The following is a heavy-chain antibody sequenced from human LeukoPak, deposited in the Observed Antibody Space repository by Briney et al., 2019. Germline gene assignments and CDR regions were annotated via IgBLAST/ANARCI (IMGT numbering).Heavy chain of an antibody. J-gene: IGHJ4*02. V-gene: IGHV4-59*08. CDR3: ARLGGTIGYSSSWYYFDY. CDR1: GGSISSYY. D-gene: IGHD6-13*01. Sequence: SETLSLTCTVSGGSISSYYWSWIRQPPGKGLEWIGYIYYSGSTNYNPSLKSQVTISVDTSKNQFSLKLSSVTAADTAVYYCARLGGTIGYSSSWYYFDYWGQGTLVTVSS. CDR2: IYYSGST.